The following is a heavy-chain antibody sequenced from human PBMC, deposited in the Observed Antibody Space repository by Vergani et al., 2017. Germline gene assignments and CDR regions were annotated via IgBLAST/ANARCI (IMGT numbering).Heavy chain of an antibody. V-gene: IGHV3-23*01. J-gene: IGHJ5*02. CDR2: ISGSGGST. CDR3: AKGVVVYRSSWHSVHWFDP. Sequence: EVQLLESGGGLVQPGGSLRLSCAASGFTFSSYAMSWVRQAPGKGLEWVSAISGSGGSTYYADSVKGRFTISRDNSKNTLYLQMNSLRAEDTAVYYCAKGVVVYRSSWHSVHWFDPWGQGTLVTVSS. D-gene: IGHD6-13*01. CDR1: GFTFSSYA.